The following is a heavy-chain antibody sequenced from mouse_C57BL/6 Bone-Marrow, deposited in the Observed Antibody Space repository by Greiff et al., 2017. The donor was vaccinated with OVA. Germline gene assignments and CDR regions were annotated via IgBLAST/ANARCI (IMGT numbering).Heavy chain of an antibody. J-gene: IGHJ4*01. CDR1: GYTFTSYG. D-gene: IGHD2-1*01. CDR3: AEGSLLCPAMDY. V-gene: IGHV1-81*01. CDR2: IYPRSGNT. Sequence: VQLQQSGAELVRPGASVKLSCKASGYTFTSYGISWVKQRTGQGLEWIGEIYPRSGNTYYNEKFKGKATLTADKSSSTAYMELRSLTSEDSAVYFWAEGSLLCPAMDYWGQGTSVTVSS.